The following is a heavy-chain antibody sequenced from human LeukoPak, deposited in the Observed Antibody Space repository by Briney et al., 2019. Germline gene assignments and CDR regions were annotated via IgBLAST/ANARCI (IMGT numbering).Heavy chain of an antibody. CDR3: AKGTTTVYFDYFDY. D-gene: IGHD4-17*01. CDR2: ISGSGGST. V-gene: IGHV3-23*01. J-gene: IGHJ4*02. Sequence: GGSLRLSCAASGFFFDDYAMHWVRDAPGKGLEWVSAISGSGGSTYYADSVKGRFTISRDNSKNTLYLQMNSLRAEDTAVYYCAKGTTTVYFDYFDYWGQGTLVTVSP. CDR1: GFFFDDYA.